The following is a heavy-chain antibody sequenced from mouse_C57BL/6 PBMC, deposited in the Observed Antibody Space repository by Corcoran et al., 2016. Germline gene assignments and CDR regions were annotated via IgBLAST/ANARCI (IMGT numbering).Heavy chain of an antibody. CDR1: GYTFTTYG. CDR3: ARTWCAY. CDR2: INTYSGVP. Sequence: QIQLVQSGPELKKPGETVKISCKASGYTFTTYGMSWVKQAPGKGLKWMGWINTYSGVPTYADDFKGRFAFSLETSASTAYLQINNLKNEDTATYFCARTWCAYWGQGTLVTVSA. J-gene: IGHJ3*01. V-gene: IGHV9-3*01.